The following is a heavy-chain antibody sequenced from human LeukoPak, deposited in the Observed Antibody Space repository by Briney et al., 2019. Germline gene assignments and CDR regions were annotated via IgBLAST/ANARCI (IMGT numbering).Heavy chain of an antibody. V-gene: IGHV4-4*07. CDR2: IHPSGIT. CDR3: ARTTIFGPVVLSDH. D-gene: IGHD3/OR15-3a*01. Sequence: SETLSLTCTVSGASINKDYWAWIRQPAGKGLEWIGRIHPSGITHQNPSLRGRVTMSIDASKNQFSLKLTSVTAADTAIYYCARTTIFGPVVLSDHWGQGTLVTVSS. J-gene: IGHJ4*02. CDR1: GASINKDY.